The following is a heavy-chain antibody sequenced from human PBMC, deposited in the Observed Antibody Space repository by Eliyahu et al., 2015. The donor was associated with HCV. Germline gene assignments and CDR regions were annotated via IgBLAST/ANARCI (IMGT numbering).Heavy chain of an antibody. Sequence: QLQLQESGPGLVKPSETLSLXCTVXGGSIXRSSYYWGWIRQSPGKGLEWIGSVYYGGTTYYNSSLKSRVTISVDTSRNQFSLNLSSVTAADTALYFCARNYDSGGYGQAWAWAVTHYFDYWGQGIPVTVSS. V-gene: IGHV4-39*01. CDR2: VYYGGTT. D-gene: IGHD3-9*01. CDR1: GGSIXRSSYY. CDR3: ARNYDSGGYGQAWAWAVTHYFDY. J-gene: IGHJ4*02.